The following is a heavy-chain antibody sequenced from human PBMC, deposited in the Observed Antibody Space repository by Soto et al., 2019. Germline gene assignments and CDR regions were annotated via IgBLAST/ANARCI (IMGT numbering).Heavy chain of an antibody. D-gene: IGHD3-10*01. CDR3: ARCDYGGHAFDT. CDR1: SGSVADSKW. CDR2: IFHSGSS. Sequence: QVHLQEVGPGLVEPSGTLSLTCVVSSGSVADSKWWTWVRQSPGKAMEWIVEIFHSGSSNYNPSHGRRVSMSLHTSKNQYTLQLASVTAADTAIYYCARCDYGGHAFDTWGQGTVVSVSS. V-gene: IGHV4-4*02. J-gene: IGHJ4*02.